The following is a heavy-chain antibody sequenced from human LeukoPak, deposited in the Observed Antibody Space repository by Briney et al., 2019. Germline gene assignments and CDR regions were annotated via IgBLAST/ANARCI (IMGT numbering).Heavy chain of an antibody. Sequence: SGGSLRLSCAASGFTFSSFAMSWVRQAPGKGLEWVSTISGSGGTTNYADSVKGRFTFSRDNSKKMVYLRMNSLRVEDTAVYYCAKDLPDYGDYIEGYWGQGTLVTVSS. CDR3: AKDLPDYGDYIEGY. J-gene: IGHJ4*02. V-gene: IGHV3-23*01. CDR1: GFTFSSFA. D-gene: IGHD4-17*01. CDR2: ISGSGGTT.